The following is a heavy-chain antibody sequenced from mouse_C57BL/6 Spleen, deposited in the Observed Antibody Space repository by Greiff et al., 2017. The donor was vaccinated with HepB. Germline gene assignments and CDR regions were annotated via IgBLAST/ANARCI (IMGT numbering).Heavy chain of an antibody. D-gene: IGHD2-2*01. J-gene: IGHJ1*03. V-gene: IGHV1-80*01. CDR3: ARSSYGYGRYWYFDV. CDR1: GYAFSSYW. CDR2: IYPGDGDT. Sequence: VQLQQSGAELVKPGASVKISCKASGYAFSSYWMNWVKQRPGKGLEWIGQIYPGDGDTNYNGKFKGKATLTADKSSSTAYMQLSSLTSEDSAVYFCARSSYGYGRYWYFDVWGTGTTVTVSS.